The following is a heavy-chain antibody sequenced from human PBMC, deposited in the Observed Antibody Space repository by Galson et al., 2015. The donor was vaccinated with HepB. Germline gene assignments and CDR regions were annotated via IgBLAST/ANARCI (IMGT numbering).Heavy chain of an antibody. CDR2: INPNSGGT. Sequence: SVKVSCKASGYTFTGYYMHWVRQAPGQGLEWMGWINPNSGGTNYAQKFQGRVTMTRDTSISTAYMELSRLRSDDTAVYYCARKKKGYSGYETYYYYMDVWGKGTTVTVSS. CDR3: ARKKKGYSGYETYYYYMDV. J-gene: IGHJ6*03. CDR1: GYTFTGYY. V-gene: IGHV1-2*02. D-gene: IGHD5-12*01.